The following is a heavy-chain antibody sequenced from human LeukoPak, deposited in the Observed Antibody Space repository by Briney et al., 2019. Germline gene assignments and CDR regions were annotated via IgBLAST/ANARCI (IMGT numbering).Heavy chain of an antibody. V-gene: IGHV1-18*01. Sequence: ASVKVSCKASGYTFTSYGISWVRQAPGQGLEWMGWISAYNGNTNYAQKLQGRVTMTTDTSTSTAYMELRSLRSDDTAVYYCARGSLLRWLQFIWFDPWGQGTLVTISS. D-gene: IGHD5-24*01. CDR1: GYTFTSYG. CDR2: ISAYNGNT. CDR3: ARGSLLRWLQFIWFDP. J-gene: IGHJ5*02.